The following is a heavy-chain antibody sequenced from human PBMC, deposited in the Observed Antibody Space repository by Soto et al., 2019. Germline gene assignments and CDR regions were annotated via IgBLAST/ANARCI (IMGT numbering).Heavy chain of an antibody. CDR1: GFTFSNYW. Sequence: GGSLRLSCATSGFTFSNYWMTWVRQAPGKGLEWLANIKQDGSQTYYMDSVKGRFTVSRDNAKNSLYLQMNSLRAEDTAVYYCARITGTTTYGYWGQGTLVTVSS. D-gene: IGHD1-7*01. CDR2: IKQDGSQT. CDR3: ARITGTTTYGY. V-gene: IGHV3-7*02. J-gene: IGHJ4*02.